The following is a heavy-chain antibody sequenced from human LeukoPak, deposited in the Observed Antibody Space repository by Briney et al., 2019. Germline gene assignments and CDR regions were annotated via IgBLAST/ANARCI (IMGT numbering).Heavy chain of an antibody. J-gene: IGHJ4*02. D-gene: IGHD3-10*01. V-gene: IGHV1-18*01. CDR3: ARDSVLLWFGESHY. Sequence: ASVKVSCKASGYTFTSYGISCVRQAPGQGLEWMGWISAYNGNTNYAQKLQGRVTMTTDTSTSTAYMELRSLRSDDTAVYYCARDSVLLWFGESHYWGQGTLVTVSS. CDR2: ISAYNGNT. CDR1: GYTFTSYG.